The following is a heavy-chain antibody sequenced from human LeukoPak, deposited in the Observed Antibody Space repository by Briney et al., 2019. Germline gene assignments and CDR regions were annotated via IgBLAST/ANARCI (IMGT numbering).Heavy chain of an antibody. V-gene: IGHV1-2*02. CDR2: INPYSGGT. CDR1: GYTFTGFY. J-gene: IGHJ4*02. Sequence: GASVKVSCKASGYTFTGFYMHWVRQAPGHGLEWIGWINPYSGGTNYAQKFQGRVTMTRDTSISTAYMELSRLRSDDTAVYYCARELYDTLTGYYNGLDYWGQGTLVTVSS. D-gene: IGHD3-9*01. CDR3: ARELYDTLTGYYNGLDY.